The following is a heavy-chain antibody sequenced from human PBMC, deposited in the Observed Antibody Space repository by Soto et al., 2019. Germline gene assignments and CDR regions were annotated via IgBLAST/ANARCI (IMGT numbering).Heavy chain of an antibody. V-gene: IGHV3-64D*06. CDR2: ISSEGATT. CDR1: GFTFTSYA. Sequence: PGGSLRLSCSVSGFTFTSYAMHWVRQAPGKGLEYVASISSEGATTYYADSVKGRFIISGDNAKNTLHLQMSSLRAEDTAVYYCVKDRYVDYWGQGILVAVSS. CDR3: VKDRYVDY. J-gene: IGHJ4*02.